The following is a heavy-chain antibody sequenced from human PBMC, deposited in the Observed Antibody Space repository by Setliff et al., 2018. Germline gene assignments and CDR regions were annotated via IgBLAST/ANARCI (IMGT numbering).Heavy chain of an antibody. CDR2: INGGNGNT. CDR3: ARETYDILTGYTYWYFDL. CDR1: GYTFTNYA. V-gene: IGHV1-3*01. J-gene: IGHJ2*01. D-gene: IGHD3-9*01. Sequence: VASVKVSCKASGYTFTNYALHWLRQAPGQRLEWMAYINGGNGNTHYSQKFRGRVTVTRDTSASTVFMELSTLRSEDTAVYYCARETYDILTGYTYWYFDLWGRGTLVTVSS.